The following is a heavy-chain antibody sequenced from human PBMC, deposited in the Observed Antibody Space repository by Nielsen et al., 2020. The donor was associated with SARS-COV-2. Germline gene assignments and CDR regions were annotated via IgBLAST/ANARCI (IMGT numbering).Heavy chain of an antibody. V-gene: IGHV3-23*01. CDR1: GFTFSNYA. Sequence: GESLKISCAASGFTFSNYAMTWARQAPGKGLEWVSSISGGADRTYYADSVKGRFTILRDDSKNTLYLQMNSLRAEDTAVYYCARGLHCLSSHSSCTSDAISLTHWGQGTPVTVSS. CDR3: ARGLHCLSSHSSCTSDAISLTH. CDR2: ISGGADRT. J-gene: IGHJ1*01. D-gene: IGHD2-2*01.